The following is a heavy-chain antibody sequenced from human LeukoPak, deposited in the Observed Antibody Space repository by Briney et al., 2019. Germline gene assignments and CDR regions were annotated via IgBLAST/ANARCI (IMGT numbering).Heavy chain of an antibody. V-gene: IGHV1-69*13. Sequence: GASVTVSCKASGGTFSSYAISWVRQAPGQGLEWMGGIIPIFGTANYAQKFQGRVTITADESTSTAYMELSSLRSEDTAVYYCARVADIVATLGAFDIWGQGTMVTVSS. CDR3: ARVADIVATLGAFDI. J-gene: IGHJ3*02. CDR1: GGTFSSYA. CDR2: IIPIFGTA. D-gene: IGHD5-12*01.